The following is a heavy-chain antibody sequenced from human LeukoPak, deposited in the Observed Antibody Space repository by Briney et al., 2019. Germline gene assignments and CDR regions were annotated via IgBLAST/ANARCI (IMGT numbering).Heavy chain of an antibody. J-gene: IGHJ4*02. Sequence: GGTLRLSCEASGFTFSTYGMSWVRQAPGKGLEWVSAISGSGGSTHYADSVKGRVTISRDNSKNTLYLQVNSLRVEDTAVYYCAKGGLRGGTYNDDFWGQGTLVTVSS. CDR1: GFTFSTYG. CDR3: AKGGLRGGTYNDDF. V-gene: IGHV3-23*01. D-gene: IGHD3-16*01. CDR2: ISGSGGST.